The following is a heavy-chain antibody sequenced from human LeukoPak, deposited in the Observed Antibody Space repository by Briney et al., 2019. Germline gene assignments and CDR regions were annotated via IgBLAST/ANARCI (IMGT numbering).Heavy chain of an antibody. CDR3: ARDSRSGWTTSSAFDP. CDR1: GGTFSSYA. Sequence: ASVKVSCKASGGTFSSYAISWVRQAPGQGLEWMGGIIPIFGTANYAQKFQGRVTITADESTSTAYMGLSSLRSEDTAVYYCARDSRSGWTTSSAFDPWGQGTLVTVSS. D-gene: IGHD3/OR15-3a*01. CDR2: IIPIFGTA. V-gene: IGHV1-69*13. J-gene: IGHJ5*02.